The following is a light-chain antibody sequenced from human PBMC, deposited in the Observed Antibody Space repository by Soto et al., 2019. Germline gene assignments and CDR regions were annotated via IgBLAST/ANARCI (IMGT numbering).Light chain of an antibody. Sequence: QSVLTQPASVSGSPGQSITISCTGTSSDVGSYNLVSWYQQHPGKAPKLMIYEGSKRPSGVSNRFSGSKSGNTASLTISGLPAEDEADYYCCSYAGSRTYVLGTGIKVTVL. J-gene: IGLJ1*01. V-gene: IGLV2-23*01. CDR2: EGS. CDR3: CSYAGSRTYV. CDR1: SSDVGSYNL.